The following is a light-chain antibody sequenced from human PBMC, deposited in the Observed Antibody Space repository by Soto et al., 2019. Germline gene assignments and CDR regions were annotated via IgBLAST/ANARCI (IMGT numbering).Light chain of an antibody. CDR2: GAS. V-gene: IGKV3-15*01. Sequence: EIVMTQSPATLSVSPGERATLSCRASQSVNSSLAWYQQKPGQAPRLLIYGASTRAAGIPARFSGSGSGTEFSLTISSLQSEDFAVYYCQQYNNRPPDTFGQGTKLEIK. J-gene: IGKJ2*01. CDR1: QSVNSS. CDR3: QQYNNRPPDT.